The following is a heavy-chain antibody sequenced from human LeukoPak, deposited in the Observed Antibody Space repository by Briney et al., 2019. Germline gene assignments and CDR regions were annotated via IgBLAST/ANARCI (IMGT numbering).Heavy chain of an antibody. CDR2: ISGSGGST. Sequence: GGSLRLFCAASGFTFSSYAMSWVRQAPGKGLEWVSAISGSGGSTYYADSVKGRFTISRDNSKNTLYLQMNSLRAEDTAVYYCAKPAAYCGGDCYPNWFDPWGQGTLVTVSS. V-gene: IGHV3-23*01. CDR3: AKPAAYCGGDCYPNWFDP. D-gene: IGHD2-21*02. J-gene: IGHJ5*02. CDR1: GFTFSSYA.